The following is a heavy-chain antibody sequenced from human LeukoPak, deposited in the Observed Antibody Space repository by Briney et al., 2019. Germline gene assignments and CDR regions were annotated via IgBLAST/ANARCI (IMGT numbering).Heavy chain of an antibody. Sequence: PSETLSLTCAVYGESFSDYYWTWIRQPPGKGLEWIGEINHYGSNNYKSSLKSRVTISVDKSKNQFSLKLRSGTAADTATYCCAGGRSRSSRFPFDLWGQGTLVTVSS. CDR2: INHYGSN. CDR3: AGGRSRSSRFPFDL. D-gene: IGHD6-6*01. CDR1: GESFSDYY. V-gene: IGHV4-34*01. J-gene: IGHJ4*02.